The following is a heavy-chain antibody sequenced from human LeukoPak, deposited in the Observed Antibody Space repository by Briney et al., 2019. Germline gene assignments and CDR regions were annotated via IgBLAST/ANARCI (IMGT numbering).Heavy chain of an antibody. CDR1: GGTFSSYA. D-gene: IGHD3-22*01. CDR3: ASNLDYDSSGYYSFDY. Sequence: SVKVSCKASGGTFSSYAISWVRQAPGQGLEWMGGIIPIFGTANYAQKFQGRVTITADKSTSTAYMELSSLRSEDTAVYYCASNLDYDSSGYYSFDYWGQGTLVTVSS. CDR2: IIPIFGTA. J-gene: IGHJ4*02. V-gene: IGHV1-69*06.